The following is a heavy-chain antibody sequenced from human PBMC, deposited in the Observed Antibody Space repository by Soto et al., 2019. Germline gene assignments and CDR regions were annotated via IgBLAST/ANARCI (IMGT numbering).Heavy chain of an antibody. J-gene: IGHJ6*04. Sequence: SVKVSCKASGYTFTSYAISWVRQARGQGLEWIGWIIVCSGNTNYAQKFQERVTITRDMSTSTAYMELSSLRSEDTAVYYCASRLLGFGVWGKGTTVTVSS. CDR2: IIVCSGNT. D-gene: IGHD3-10*01. V-gene: IGHV1-58*02. CDR3: ASRLLGFGV. CDR1: GYTFTSYA.